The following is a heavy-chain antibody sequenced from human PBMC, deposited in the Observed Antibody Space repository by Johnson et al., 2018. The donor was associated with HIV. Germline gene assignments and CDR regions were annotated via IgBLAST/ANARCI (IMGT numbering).Heavy chain of an antibody. V-gene: IGHV3-30*02. D-gene: IGHD6-6*01. CDR2: MWYDGSNK. Sequence: QVQLVESGGGLVQPGGSLRLSCAASGFTFSTYGMHWVRQAPGKGLEWVAVMWYDGSNKYYADSVKGRFTISRDNSKNTLYLQMNSLRAEDTAVYYCAKGGEYSSSWSAFDIWGQGTMVTVSS. CDR3: AKGGEYSSSWSAFDI. CDR1: GFTFSTYG. J-gene: IGHJ3*02.